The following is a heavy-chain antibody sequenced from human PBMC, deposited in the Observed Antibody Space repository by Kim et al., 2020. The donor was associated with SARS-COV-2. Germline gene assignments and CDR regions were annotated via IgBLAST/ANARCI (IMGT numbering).Heavy chain of an antibody. J-gene: IGHJ5*02. CDR3: AREDSITIFGVVIIRNWFDP. CDR1: GYTFTSYA. Sequence: ASVKVSCKASGYTFTSYAMNWVRQAPGQGLEWMGWINTNTGNPTYAQGFTGRFVFSLDTSVSTAYLQISSLKAEDTAVYYCAREDSITIFGVVIIRNWFDPGGQGTLVTVSS. CDR2: INTNTGNP. D-gene: IGHD3-3*01. V-gene: IGHV7-4-1*02.